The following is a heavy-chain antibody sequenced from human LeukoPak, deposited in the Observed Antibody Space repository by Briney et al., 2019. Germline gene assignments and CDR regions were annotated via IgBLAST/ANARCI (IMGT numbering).Heavy chain of an antibody. J-gene: IGHJ4*02. CDR2: INTDGSST. Sequence: GGSLRLSCAASGFTFSNYWMDWVRQAPGKGLVWVSRINTDGSSTNYADSVKGRFTISRDNARNTVYLQMNSLRAEDTAVYYCVRLLDRDYWGQGTLVTVSS. CDR1: GFTFSNYW. D-gene: IGHD3-3*01. V-gene: IGHV3-74*01. CDR3: VRLLDRDY.